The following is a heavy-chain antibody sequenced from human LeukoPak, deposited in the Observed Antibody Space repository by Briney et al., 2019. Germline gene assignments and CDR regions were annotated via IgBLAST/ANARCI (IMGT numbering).Heavy chain of an antibody. J-gene: IGHJ4*02. V-gene: IGHV3-74*01. CDR2: IISCGSST. D-gene: IGHD3-22*01. Sequence: GGSLRLSCAASGFTFSSYWMHWVRQAPGKGVVWVSRIISCGSSTTYADSVKGRFTISRDNAKNTLNLQMNSLRVEDTAVYYCAREGGYYDSSGYAPNSDYWGQGTLVTVSS. CDR3: AREGGYYDSSGYAPNSDY. CDR1: GFTFSSYW.